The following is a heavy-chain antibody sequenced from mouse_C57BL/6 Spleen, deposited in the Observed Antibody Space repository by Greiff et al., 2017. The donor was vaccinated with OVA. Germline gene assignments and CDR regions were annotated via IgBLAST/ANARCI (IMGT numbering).Heavy chain of an antibody. J-gene: IGHJ3*01. CDR2: ISDGGSYT. CDR1: GFTFSSYA. V-gene: IGHV5-4*01. Sequence: EVQLVESGGGLVKPGGSLKLSCAASGFTFSSYAMSWVRQTPEKRLEWVATISDGGSYTYYPDNVKGRFTISRDNAKNNLYLPMSHLKSEDTAMYYCARDRAYDYDGEGFAYWGQGTLVTVSA. CDR3: ARDRAYDYDGEGFAY. D-gene: IGHD2-4*01.